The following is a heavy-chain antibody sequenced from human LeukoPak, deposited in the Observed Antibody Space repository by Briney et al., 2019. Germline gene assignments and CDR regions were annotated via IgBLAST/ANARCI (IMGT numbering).Heavy chain of an antibody. Sequence: SETLSLTCTVSGVSINSSSYSWGWLRQPPGKGLVCIGSIYYSGSTYYHPSLKSRVTISGDTSKNQFSLKRSSVTAADTAVYYCARGAQYYYGSGRDNWFDPWGQGTLVTVSS. CDR2: IYYSGST. D-gene: IGHD3-10*01. CDR3: ARGAQYYYGSGRDNWFDP. V-gene: IGHV4-39*01. J-gene: IGHJ5*02. CDR1: GVSINSSSYS.